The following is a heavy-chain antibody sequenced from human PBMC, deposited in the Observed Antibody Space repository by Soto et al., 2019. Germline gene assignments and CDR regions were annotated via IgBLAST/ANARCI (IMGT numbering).Heavy chain of an antibody. CDR2: IVPRFGSP. Sequence: QVQLVQSGAEMRKPGSSLRVSCKASGGTFSDYAFSWVRQAPVQGLDWMGGIVPRFGSPNYAQKFGGRVTITADTSSSTVYMALSSLRFDDTAVYFCARDRIQLRLGKYSFNGMDVWGQGTTIIVSS. V-gene: IGHV1-69*06. J-gene: IGHJ6*02. D-gene: IGHD3-16*01. CDR3: ARDRIQLRLGKYSFNGMDV. CDR1: GGTFSDYA.